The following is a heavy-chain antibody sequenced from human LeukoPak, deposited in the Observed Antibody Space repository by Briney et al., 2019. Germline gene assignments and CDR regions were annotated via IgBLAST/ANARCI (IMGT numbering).Heavy chain of an antibody. D-gene: IGHD2-2*01. J-gene: IGHJ4*02. CDR1: GGSISSYY. CDR3: AGEDCSSTSCYCLN. V-gene: IGHV4-59*01. Sequence: SETLSLTCTVSGGSISSYYWSWIRQPPGKGLEWIGYIYYSGSTNYNPSLKSRVTISVDTSKNQFSLKLSSVTAADTAVYYCAGEDCSSTSCYCLNWGQGTLVTVSS. CDR2: IYYSGST.